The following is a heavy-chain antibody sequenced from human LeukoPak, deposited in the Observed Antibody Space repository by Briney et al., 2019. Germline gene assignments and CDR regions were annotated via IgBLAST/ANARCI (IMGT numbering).Heavy chain of an antibody. CDR2: ISYGGSNK. CDR3: ARDPSPSDYVWGSYRLY. V-gene: IGHV3-30-3*01. CDR1: GFTFSSYD. J-gene: IGHJ4*02. D-gene: IGHD3-16*02. Sequence: GGSLRLSCAASGFTFSSYDMHWVRQAPGKGLEWVAVISYGGSNKYYADSVKGRFTISRDNSKNTLYLQMNSLRAEDTAVYYCARDPSPSDYVWGSYRLYWGQGTLVTVSS.